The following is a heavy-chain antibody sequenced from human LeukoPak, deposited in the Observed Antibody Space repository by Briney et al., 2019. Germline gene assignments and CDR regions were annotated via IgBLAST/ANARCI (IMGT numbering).Heavy chain of an antibody. Sequence: GGSLRLSCATSGFSFTDYPMNWVRQAPGKGLEWISNIRTTAEGAKYAYYADSVKGRVTISRDDGKNTLYLHMNSLRDDDTVVYYCATDKRYAFDYWGQGILVTVSS. J-gene: IGHJ4*02. CDR1: GFSFTDYP. CDR3: ATDKRYAFDY. V-gene: IGHV3-48*02. CDR2: IRTTAEGAKYA. D-gene: IGHD3-9*01.